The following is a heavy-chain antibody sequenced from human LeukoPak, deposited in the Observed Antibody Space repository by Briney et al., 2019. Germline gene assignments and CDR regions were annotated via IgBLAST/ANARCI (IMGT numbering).Heavy chain of an antibody. CDR3: AKDSNYDFWSGYYYFDY. J-gene: IGHJ4*02. Sequence: GGSLRLSCAASGFTFSSYGMHWVRQAPSKGLEWVAVISYDGSNKYYADSVKGRFTISRDNSKNTLYLQMNSLRAEDTAVYYCAKDSNYDFWSGYYYFDYWGQGTLVTVSS. D-gene: IGHD3-3*01. CDR2: ISYDGSNK. V-gene: IGHV3-30*18. CDR1: GFTFSSYG.